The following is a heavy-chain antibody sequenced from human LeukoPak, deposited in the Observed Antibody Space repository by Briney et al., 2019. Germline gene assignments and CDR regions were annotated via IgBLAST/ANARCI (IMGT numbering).Heavy chain of an antibody. J-gene: IGHJ4*02. CDR1: GFIFSDYC. CDR3: ASRESSMARSH. V-gene: IGHV3-7*01. Sequence: GGSLRLSCTASGFIFSDYCMNWVRQVPGKGLEWVANIKEDGSVQDYVDSVRGRFTISRDNAKNSLYLQMNSLRAEDTAVYYCASRESSMARSHWGQGTLVTVSS. D-gene: IGHD3-10*01. CDR2: IKEDGSVQ.